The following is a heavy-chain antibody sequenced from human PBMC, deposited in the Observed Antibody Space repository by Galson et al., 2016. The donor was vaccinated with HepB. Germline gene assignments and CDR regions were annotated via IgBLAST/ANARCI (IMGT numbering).Heavy chain of an antibody. CDR2: ISGSGGTT. J-gene: IGHJ6*02. Sequence: SLRLSCAASGFTFSSCVMSWVRQAPGKGLELASGISGSGGTTNYADSVKGRFTISRDNSKNTVFLQMNSLRAEDTAVYYCAKAIGSGSFGYDYYGLDVWGQGTTVTVSS. CDR1: GFTFSSCV. CDR3: AKAIGSGSFGYDYYGLDV. V-gene: IGHV3-23*01. D-gene: IGHD3-10*01.